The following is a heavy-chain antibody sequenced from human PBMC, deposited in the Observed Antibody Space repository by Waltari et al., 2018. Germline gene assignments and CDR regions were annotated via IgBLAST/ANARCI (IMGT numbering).Heavy chain of an antibody. D-gene: IGHD6-6*01. J-gene: IGHJ4*02. Sequence: EVQLVQSGAEVKKPGESLQISCKGSGSSCTSYWIGWVRPMPGKGLEWMGIIYPGDSDTRYSPSFQGQVTISADKSISTAYLQWSSLKASDTAMYYCARLIAARPLVFDYWGQGTLVTISS. CDR2: IYPGDSDT. CDR3: ARLIAARPLVFDY. V-gene: IGHV5-51*01. CDR1: GSSCTSYW.